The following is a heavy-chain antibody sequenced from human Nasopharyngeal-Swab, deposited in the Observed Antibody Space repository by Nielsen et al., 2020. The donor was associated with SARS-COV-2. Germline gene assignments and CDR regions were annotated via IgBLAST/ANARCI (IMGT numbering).Heavy chain of an antibody. Sequence: SLKISCAASGFVFSDYWMHWVRQAPGKGLEWVSGITWNSGTGYADSVKGRFTISRDNARNSLYLQMNSLTTDDTALYYCTKGRADYSNPSFDNWGQGTLVTVSS. CDR3: TKGRADYSNPSFDN. D-gene: IGHD4-11*01. CDR1: GFVFSDYW. J-gene: IGHJ4*02. CDR2: ITWNSGT. V-gene: IGHV3-9*01.